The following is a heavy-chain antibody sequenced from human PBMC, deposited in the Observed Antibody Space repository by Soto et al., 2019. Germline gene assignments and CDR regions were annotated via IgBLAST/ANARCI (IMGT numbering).Heavy chain of an antibody. V-gene: IGHV1-2*04. D-gene: IGHD3-3*01. CDR3: ARGDLEWSGYYTGGTFDP. J-gene: IGHJ5*02. CDR2: INPNSGGT. Sequence: ASVKVSCKASGYTFTGYYMHWVRQAPGQGLEWMGWINPNSGGTNYAQKFQGWVTMTRDTSISTAYMELSRLRSDDTAVYYCARGDLEWSGYYTGGTFDPWGQGTLVTVSS. CDR1: GYTFTGYY.